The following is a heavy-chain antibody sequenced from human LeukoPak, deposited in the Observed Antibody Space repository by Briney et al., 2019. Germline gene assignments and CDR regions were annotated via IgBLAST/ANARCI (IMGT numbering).Heavy chain of an antibody. D-gene: IGHD3-10*01. CDR3: AKGRYTGSSFFDY. CDR1: GFTFSSYG. Sequence: GGSLRLSCAASGFTFSSYGMHWVRQAPGKGLEWVALISYDGSNKYYSDSVKGRFTISRDNSKNTLYLQMNSLRPEDTAVYYCAKGRYTGSSFFDYWGQGTLVSVSS. V-gene: IGHV3-30*18. CDR2: ISYDGSNK. J-gene: IGHJ4*02.